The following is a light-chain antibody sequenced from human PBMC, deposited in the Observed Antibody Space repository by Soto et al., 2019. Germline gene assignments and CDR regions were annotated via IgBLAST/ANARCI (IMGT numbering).Light chain of an antibody. V-gene: IGLV1-51*02. Sequence: QTVVTQPPSVSAAPGQKVTISCSGSSSHIGNNYVSWYQQLPGTAPKLLIYENNKRPSGIPDRFSGSKSGTSATLGITGLQTGDEADYYCGTWDSSLSVVVFGGGTQLTVL. J-gene: IGLJ2*01. CDR2: ENN. CDR3: GTWDSSLSVVV. CDR1: SSHIGNNY.